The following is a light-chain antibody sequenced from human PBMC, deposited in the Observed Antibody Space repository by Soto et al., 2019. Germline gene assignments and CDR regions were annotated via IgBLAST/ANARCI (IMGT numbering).Light chain of an antibody. Sequence: DIQMTQSPSTVSASVGDRVTITCRASQSINTWLAWYQQKPGKAPRVLIYDASSLQSGVPSRFSGSGSGTEFTRTISSLEPDDFATYYCQQYDGHFGQGTKLEIK. V-gene: IGKV1-5*01. CDR3: QQYDGH. CDR2: DAS. J-gene: IGKJ2*01. CDR1: QSINTW.